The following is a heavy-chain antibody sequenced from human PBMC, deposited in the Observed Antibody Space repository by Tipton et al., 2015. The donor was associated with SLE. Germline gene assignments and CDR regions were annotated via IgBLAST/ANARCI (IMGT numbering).Heavy chain of an antibody. CDR1: GYTFTSYD. Sequence: QLVQSGAEVKKPGASVKVSCKASGYTFTSYDINWVRQATGQGLEWMGWMNPNSGNTGYAQKFQGRVTMTRNTSTSTAYMELSSLRSEDTAVYYCARAATMIVSDAFDIWGQGTMVTVSS. CDR2: MNPNSGNT. J-gene: IGHJ3*02. V-gene: IGHV1-8*01. D-gene: IGHD3-22*01. CDR3: ARAATMIVSDAFDI.